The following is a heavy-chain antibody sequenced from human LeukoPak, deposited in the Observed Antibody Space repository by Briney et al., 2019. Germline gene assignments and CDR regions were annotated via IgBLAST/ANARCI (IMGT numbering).Heavy chain of an antibody. J-gene: IGHJ4*02. CDR3: AREDTMVRGVSVGSDY. V-gene: IGHV3-7*03. Sequence: GGSLRLSCEASGFTFSDHWMNWVRQAPGKGLEWVACIKQDGSQKDYVDSVKGRFTISRDNAKNSLYLQMNSLRAEDTAVYYCAREDTMVRGVSVGSDYWGQGTLVTVSS. D-gene: IGHD3-10*01. CDR1: GFTFSDHW. CDR2: IKQDGSQK.